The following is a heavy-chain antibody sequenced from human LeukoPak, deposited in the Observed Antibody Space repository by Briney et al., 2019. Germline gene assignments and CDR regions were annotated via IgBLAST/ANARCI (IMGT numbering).Heavy chain of an antibody. CDR3: ARANYYDSSGYSRGAFDI. D-gene: IGHD3-22*01. CDR1: GYSISSGFY. J-gene: IGHJ3*02. V-gene: IGHV4-38-2*02. Sequence: PSETLSLTCSVSGYSISSGFYWGWIRQPPGKGLEWIGSMFHSESTYYKPSFKSRVTISAGTSKNQFSLKLSSVTAADTAVYYCARANYYDSSGYSRGAFDIWGQGTMVTVSS. CDR2: MFHSEST.